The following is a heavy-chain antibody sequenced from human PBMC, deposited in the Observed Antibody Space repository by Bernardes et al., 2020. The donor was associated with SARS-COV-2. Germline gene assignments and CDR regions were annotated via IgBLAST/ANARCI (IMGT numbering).Heavy chain of an antibody. CDR2: IYTSGST. J-gene: IGHJ6*02. Sequence: SETLSLTCTVSGGSISSYYWSWIRQPAGKGLEWIGCIYTSGSTNYNPSLKSRVTMSVDTSKNQFSLKLSSVTAADTAVYYCARAGCSSTSCYNNMDVWGQGTTVTVSS. V-gene: IGHV4-4*07. CDR3: ARAGCSSTSCYNNMDV. D-gene: IGHD2-2*02. CDR1: GGSISSYY.